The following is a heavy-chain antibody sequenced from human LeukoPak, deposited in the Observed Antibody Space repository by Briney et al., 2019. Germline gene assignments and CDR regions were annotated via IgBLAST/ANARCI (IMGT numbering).Heavy chain of an antibody. Sequence: GGSLRLSCAASGFTVSSNYMSWVRQAPGKGLEWVSVIYSGGSTYYADSVKGRFTISRHNSKNTLYLQMNSLRAEDTAVYYCARVKRGVFSIPAAISPMDVWGQGTTVTVSS. D-gene: IGHD2-2*01. V-gene: IGHV3-53*04. CDR3: ARVKRGVFSIPAAISPMDV. CDR1: GFTVSSNY. J-gene: IGHJ6*02. CDR2: IYSGGST.